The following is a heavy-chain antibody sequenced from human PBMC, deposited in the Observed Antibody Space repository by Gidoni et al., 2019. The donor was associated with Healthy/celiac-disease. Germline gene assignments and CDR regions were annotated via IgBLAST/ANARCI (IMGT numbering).Heavy chain of an antibody. CDR1: GYSFTSYW. J-gene: IGHJ3*02. CDR3: ARMKGADHDAFDI. CDR2: IYPGDSDT. V-gene: IGHV5-51*01. Sequence: EVQLVQSGAEVKKHGESLKLSCKGSGYSFTSYWIGWVRQMPGKGLAWMGIIYPGDSDTRYSPSFQGQVTISADKSISTAYLQWSSLKASDTAMYYCARMKGADHDAFDIWGQGTMVTVSS.